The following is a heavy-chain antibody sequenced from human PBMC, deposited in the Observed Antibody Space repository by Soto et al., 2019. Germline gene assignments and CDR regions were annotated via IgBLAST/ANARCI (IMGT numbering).Heavy chain of an antibody. V-gene: IGHV1-8*01. J-gene: IGHJ5*02. CDR1: GYTFTSYD. CDR2: MNPNSGNT. CDR3: ARYDYIWGSYRTKPYNWFDP. D-gene: IGHD3-16*02. Sequence: ASVKVSCKASGYTFTSYDINWVRQATGQGLEWMGWMNPNSGNTGYAQKFQGRVTMTRNTSISTAYMELSSLRSEDTAVYYCARYDYIWGSYRTKPYNWFDPWGQGTLVTVSS.